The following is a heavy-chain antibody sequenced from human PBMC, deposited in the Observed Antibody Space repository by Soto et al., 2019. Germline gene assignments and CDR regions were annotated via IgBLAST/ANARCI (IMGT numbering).Heavy chain of an antibody. CDR2: INSDGSST. D-gene: IGHD6-6*01. J-gene: IGHJ6*02. Sequence: PGGSLRLSCAASGFTFSSYWMHWVRQAPGKXLVWVSRINSDGSSTSYADSVKGRFTISRDNAKNTLYLQMNSLRAEDTAVYYCARVQGVAARPYYYYGMDVWGQGTTVTVSS. V-gene: IGHV3-74*01. CDR3: ARVQGVAARPYYYYGMDV. CDR1: GFTFSSYW.